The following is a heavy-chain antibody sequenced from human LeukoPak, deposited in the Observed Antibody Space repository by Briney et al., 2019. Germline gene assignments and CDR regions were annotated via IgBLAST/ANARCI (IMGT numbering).Heavy chain of an antibody. D-gene: IGHD3-10*01. CDR2: IKQDGSEK. V-gene: IGHV3-7*01. CDR3: ARDALVDYYGSGSFLDY. J-gene: IGHJ4*02. Sequence: PGGSLRLSCAASGFTFSSYWMSWVRQAPGKGLEWVANIKQDGSEKYFVDSVKGRFTISRDNAKNSLYLQMNSLRAEDTAVYYCARDALVDYYGSGSFLDYWGQGTLVTVSS. CDR1: GFTFSSYW.